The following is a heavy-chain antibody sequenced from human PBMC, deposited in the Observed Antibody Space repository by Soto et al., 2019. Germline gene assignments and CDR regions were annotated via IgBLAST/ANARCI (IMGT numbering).Heavy chain of an antibody. V-gene: IGHV3-33*01. CDR2: LWRDGSKV. D-gene: IGHD6-19*01. J-gene: IGHJ4*02. CDR1: GFPFSAYD. CDR3: ARDGTGWTGGDH. Sequence: GGSLRLSCAASGFPFSAYDMHLVRQAPGKRLEWVAVLWRDGSKVYYADSVKGRFTISRDNSKKTLYLEMNSLRVEDTAVYYCARDGTGWTGGDHWGQGTLVTVSS.